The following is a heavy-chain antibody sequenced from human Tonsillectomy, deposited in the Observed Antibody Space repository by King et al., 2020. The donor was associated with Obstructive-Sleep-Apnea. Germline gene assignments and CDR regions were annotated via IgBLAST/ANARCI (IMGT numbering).Heavy chain of an antibody. J-gene: IGHJ3*02. CDR2: IYYSGST. CDR1: GGSISSSSYY. D-gene: IGHD2-2*02. Sequence: LQLQESGPGLVKPSETLSLTCTVSGGSISSSSYYWGWIRQPPGKGLEWIGSIYYSGSTYYNPSLKSRVTISVDTSKNQFSLKLSSVTAADTAVYYCAGSHPRYPCDIWGQGTMVTVSS. CDR3: AGSHPRYPCDI. V-gene: IGHV4-39*01.